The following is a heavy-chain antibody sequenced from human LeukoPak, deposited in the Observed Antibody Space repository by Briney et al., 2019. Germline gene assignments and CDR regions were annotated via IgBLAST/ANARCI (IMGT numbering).Heavy chain of an antibody. CDR1: GGSIGTYY. V-gene: IGHV4-59*08. D-gene: IGHD3-16*02. CDR2: IYVTGN. Sequence: ASETLSLTYTVSGGSIGTYYWSWVRQSPGKGLEWIGYIYVTGNRYNPYLQSRVTISVDTSRNQFFLKMSSVTAADTAVYYCARHIGGGIEDMDVWGKGTKVTVSS. CDR3: ARHIGGGIEDMDV. J-gene: IGHJ6*03.